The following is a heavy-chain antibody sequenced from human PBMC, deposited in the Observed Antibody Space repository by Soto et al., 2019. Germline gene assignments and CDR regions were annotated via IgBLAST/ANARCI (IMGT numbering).Heavy chain of an antibody. CDR1: GGSFSGYY. CDR3: AREQQLLLRGIDY. J-gene: IGHJ4*02. CDR2: INHSGST. D-gene: IGHD2-15*01. V-gene: IGHV4-34*01. Sequence: PSETLSLTCAVYGGSFSGYYWSWIRQPPGKGLEWIGEINHSGSTNYNPSLKSRVTISVDTSKNQFSLKLSSVTAADTAVYYCAREQQLLLRGIDYWGQGTLVTGSS.